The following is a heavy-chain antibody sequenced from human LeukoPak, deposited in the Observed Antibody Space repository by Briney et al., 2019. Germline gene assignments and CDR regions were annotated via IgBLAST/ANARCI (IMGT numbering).Heavy chain of an antibody. CDR3: AKTYCSSTSCLKGVDY. D-gene: IGHD2-2*01. CDR1: GFTFSSYA. J-gene: IGHJ4*02. V-gene: IGHV3-23*01. Sequence: GGSLRLSCAASGFTFSSYAMSWVRQAPGKGLEWVSAISGSGGSTDYADSVKGRFTISRDNSKNTLYVQMNSLRAEDTAVYYCAKTYCSSTSCLKGVDYWGQGTLVTVSS. CDR2: ISGSGGST.